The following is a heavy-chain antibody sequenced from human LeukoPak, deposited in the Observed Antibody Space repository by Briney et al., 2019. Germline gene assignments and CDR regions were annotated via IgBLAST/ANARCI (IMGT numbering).Heavy chain of an antibody. CDR1: GYTFTSYG. CDR3: ARDFSPFIVVVVAATGPWGY. Sequence: ASVKVSCKASGYTFTSYGISWVRQAPGQGLEWMGWISAYNGNTNYAQKLQGRVTMTTDTSTSTAYMELRSLRSDDTAVYYCARDFSPFIVVVVAATGPWGYWGQGTLVTVSS. J-gene: IGHJ4*02. V-gene: IGHV1-18*01. D-gene: IGHD2-15*01. CDR2: ISAYNGNT.